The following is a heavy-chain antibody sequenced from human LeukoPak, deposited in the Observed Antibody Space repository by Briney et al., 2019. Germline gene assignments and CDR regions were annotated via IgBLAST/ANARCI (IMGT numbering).Heavy chain of an antibody. Sequence: GGSLRLSCAASGFTFSSYSMNWVRQAPGKGLEWVSYISSSSSTIYYADSVKGRFTISRDNAKNSLYLQMNSLRADDTAMYYCARWGGTRQFYFDYWGQGTLATVSS. D-gene: IGHD3-16*01. CDR3: ARWGGTRQFYFDY. J-gene: IGHJ4*02. CDR2: ISSSSSTI. CDR1: GFTFSSYS. V-gene: IGHV3-48*01.